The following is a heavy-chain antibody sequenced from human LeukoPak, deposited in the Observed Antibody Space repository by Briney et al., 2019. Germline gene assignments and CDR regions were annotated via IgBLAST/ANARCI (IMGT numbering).Heavy chain of an antibody. CDR1: GGSISSYY. J-gene: IGHJ5*02. V-gene: IGHV4-59*08. CDR3: ARQVASYDFRSGYYIPNWFDP. CDR2: IYYSGST. Sequence: SETLSLTRTVSGGSISSYYWSWIRQPPGKGLEWIGYIYYSGSTNYNPSLKSRVTISVDTSKNQFSLKLSSVTAADTAVYYCARQVASYDFRSGYYIPNWFDPWGQGTLVTVSS. D-gene: IGHD3-3*01.